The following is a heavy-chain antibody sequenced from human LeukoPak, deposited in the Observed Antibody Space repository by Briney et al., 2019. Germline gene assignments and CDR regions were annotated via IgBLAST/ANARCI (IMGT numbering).Heavy chain of an antibody. CDR3: ARLSVSITRRFDL. V-gene: IGHV3-48*03. CDR2: ITKGGATV. CDR1: GFTLSNYE. J-gene: IGHJ5*02. D-gene: IGHD3-3*01. Sequence: GGSLRLPCAHSGFTLSNYEMNGVRPTPGKGLEWISYITKGGATVLYAESVKGRFTISRDNANSSLYLQMNSLRAEDTAVYFCARLSVSITRRFDLWGQGTLVTVSS.